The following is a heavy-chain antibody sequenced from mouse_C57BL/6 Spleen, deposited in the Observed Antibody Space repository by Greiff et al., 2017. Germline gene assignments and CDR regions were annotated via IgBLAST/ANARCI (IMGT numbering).Heavy chain of an antibody. CDR1: GYTFTDYE. J-gene: IGHJ2*01. CDR2: IDPETGGT. D-gene: IGHD3-2*02. CDR3: TRPVSGYVPTTFGG. V-gene: IGHV1-15*01. Sequence: VQLVESGAELVRPGASVTLSCKASGYTFTDYEMHWVKQTPVHGLEWIGAIDPETGGTAYNQKFKGKAILTADKSSSTAYMELRSLTSEDSAVYYCTRPVSGYVPTTFGGWGQGTTLTVSS.